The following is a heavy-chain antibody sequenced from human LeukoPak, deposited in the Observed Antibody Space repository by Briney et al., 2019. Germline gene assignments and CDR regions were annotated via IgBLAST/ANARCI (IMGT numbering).Heavy chain of an antibody. D-gene: IGHD1-7*01. CDR3: ASRSAAGTKITWWPLDF. J-gene: IGHJ4*02. V-gene: IGHV1-69*05. CDR2: MLPGVATP. CDR1: VGTISNHA. Sequence: SVKVSCKASVGTISNHAVSGVRQAPGQGLEWMGGMLPGVATPNYPQKSQGRVTITTDESTSTAYMELSGLTSEDTAVYYCASRSAAGTKITWWPLDFWGQGTPVTVSS.